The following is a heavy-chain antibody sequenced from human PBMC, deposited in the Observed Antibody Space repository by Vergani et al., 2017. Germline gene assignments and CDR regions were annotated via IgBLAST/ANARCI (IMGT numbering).Heavy chain of an antibody. CDR3: ASGKGLFDY. CDR1: GYSISRGYY. Sequence: QVQLQESGPGLVKPSETLSLTCSVSGYSISRGYYWGWIRQPPGKGLEWIGEINHSGSTNYNPSLKSRVTISVDMSKNQFSLKLSSVTAADTAVYYCASGKGLFDYWGQGTLVTVSS. J-gene: IGHJ4*02. CDR2: INHSGST. V-gene: IGHV4-38-2*02.